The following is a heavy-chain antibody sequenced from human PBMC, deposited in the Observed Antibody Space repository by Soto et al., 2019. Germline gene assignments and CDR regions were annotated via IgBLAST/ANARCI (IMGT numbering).Heavy chain of an antibody. J-gene: IGHJ2*01. CDR3: ARFLPIAHDYWYFDL. D-gene: IGHD6-13*01. V-gene: IGHV1-18*01. CDR1: GYTFTSYG. Sequence: QVQLVQSGAEVKKPGASVKVSCKASGYTFTSYGISWVRQDPGQGLEWMGWISAYNGNTNYAQKLQGRVTMTTDTSTSTAYMELRSLRSDDTAVYYCARFLPIAHDYWYFDLWGRGTLVTVSS. CDR2: ISAYNGNT.